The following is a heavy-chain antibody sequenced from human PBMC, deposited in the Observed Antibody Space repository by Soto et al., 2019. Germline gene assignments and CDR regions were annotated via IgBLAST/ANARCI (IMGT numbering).Heavy chain of an antibody. Sequence: GGSLRLSCAASGFTFSTYAMIWVRQAPGKGLEWVSVITGSGGSTYYADSVKDRLTISRDNSKNTLYLQIHTLRAEDTAVYYCAKVSSSWYAGFFDLWGQGTLVTVSS. D-gene: IGHD6-13*01. CDR1: GFTFSTYA. V-gene: IGHV3-23*01. CDR2: ITGSGGST. CDR3: AKVSSSWYAGFFDL. J-gene: IGHJ4*02.